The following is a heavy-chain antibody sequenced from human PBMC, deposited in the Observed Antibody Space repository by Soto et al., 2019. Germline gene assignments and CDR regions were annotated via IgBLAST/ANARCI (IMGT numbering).Heavy chain of an antibody. CDR2: IYSSGYS. V-gene: IGHV4-4*07. CDR3: VRMGYGTTDRSGYSLFDS. Sequence: PSATLSLTCTGSGGSFSSDYWNWIRQPAGKGLEWIGRIYSSGYSDYNPSLKSRVTMSVDTPKNQFSLRVNSVTAADTAVYYCVRMGYGTTDRSGYSLFDSWGQGTLVTVSS. D-gene: IGHD3-3*01. CDR1: GGSFSSDY. J-gene: IGHJ5*01.